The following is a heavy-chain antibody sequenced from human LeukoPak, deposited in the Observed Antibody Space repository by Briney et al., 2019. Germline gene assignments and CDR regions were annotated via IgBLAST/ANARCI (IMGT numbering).Heavy chain of an antibody. Sequence: GGSLRLSCAASGFTFSSYSMNWVRQAPGKGLEWVSSISSSSSYIYYADSVKGRFTIPRDNAKNSLYLQMNSLRAEDTAVYYCARDFCSSTSCYFYYYYGMDVWGQGTTVTVSS. CDR1: GFTFSSYS. CDR2: ISSSSSYI. CDR3: ARDFCSSTSCYFYYYYGMDV. D-gene: IGHD2-2*01. J-gene: IGHJ6*02. V-gene: IGHV3-21*01.